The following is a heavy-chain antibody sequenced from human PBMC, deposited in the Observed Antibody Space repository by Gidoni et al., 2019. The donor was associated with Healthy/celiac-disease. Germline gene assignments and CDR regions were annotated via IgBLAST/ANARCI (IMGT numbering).Heavy chain of an antibody. J-gene: IGHJ5*02. CDR3: ARDMNYGDYVGWFDP. D-gene: IGHD4-17*01. V-gene: IGHV3-21*01. CDR2: ISSSSSYI. Sequence: EVQLVESGGGLVKPGGSLSPSCAASGFTSSSYSMNWVRQAPGKGLEWVSSISSSSSYIYYADSVKGRFTISRDNAKNSLYLQMNSLRAEDTAVYYCARDMNYGDYVGWFDPWGQGTLVTVSS. CDR1: GFTSSSYS.